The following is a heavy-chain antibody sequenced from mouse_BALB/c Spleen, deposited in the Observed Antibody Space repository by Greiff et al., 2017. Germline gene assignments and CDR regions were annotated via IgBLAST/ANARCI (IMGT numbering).Heavy chain of an antibody. CDR1: GYAFTNYL. J-gene: IGHJ4*01. CDR2: INPGSGGT. CDR3: AREGGYYAMDY. V-gene: IGHV1-54*01. Sequence: QVQLQQSGAELVRPGTSVKVSCKASGYAFTNYLIEWVKQRPGQGLEWIGVINPGSGGTNYNEKFKGKATLTADKSSSTAYMQLSSLTSDDSAVYFRAREGGYYAMDYWGQGTSVTVSS.